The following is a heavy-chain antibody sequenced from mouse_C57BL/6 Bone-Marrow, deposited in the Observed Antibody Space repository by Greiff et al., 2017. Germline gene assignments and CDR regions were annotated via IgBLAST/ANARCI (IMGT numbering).Heavy chain of an antibody. V-gene: IGHV5-12*01. CDR1: GFTFSDYY. CDR2: ISNGGGST. CDR3: ARHPSYGSFDY. D-gene: IGHD2-10*01. J-gene: IGHJ2*01. Sequence: VQLVESGGGLVQPGGSLKLSCAASGFTFSDYYMYWVRQTPEKRLEWVAYISNGGGSTYYPDTVKGRFTISSDNAKNPLYLQMSRLKSEDTAMYYCARHPSYGSFDYWGQGTTLTVSS.